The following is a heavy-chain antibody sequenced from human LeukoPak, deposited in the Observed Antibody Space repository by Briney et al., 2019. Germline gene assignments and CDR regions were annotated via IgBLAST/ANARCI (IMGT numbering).Heavy chain of an antibody. CDR1: GGSISSYY. J-gene: IGHJ6*03. CDR3: ARDKALLWFGDFYMDV. CDR2: IYYSGST. Sequence: SETLSLTCTVSGGSISSYYWSWTRQPPGKGLEWIGYIYYSGSTNYNPSLKSRVTISVDTSKNQFSLKLSSVTAADTAVYYCARDKALLWFGDFYMDVWGKGTTVTVSS. V-gene: IGHV4-59*01. D-gene: IGHD3-10*01.